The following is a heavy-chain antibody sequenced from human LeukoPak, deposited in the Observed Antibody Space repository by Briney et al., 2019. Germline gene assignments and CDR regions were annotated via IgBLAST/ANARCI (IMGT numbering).Heavy chain of an antibody. Sequence: SETLSLTCTVSGGSISSSSYYWGWIRQPPGKGLEWIGSIYYSGSTYYNPSLKSRVTISVDTSKNQFSLKLSSVTAADTAVYYCASNFNFRVVGFDYWGQGTLVTVSS. CDR3: ASNFNFRVVGFDY. CDR1: GGSISSSSYY. J-gene: IGHJ4*02. D-gene: IGHD3-3*01. CDR2: IYYSGST. V-gene: IGHV4-39*01.